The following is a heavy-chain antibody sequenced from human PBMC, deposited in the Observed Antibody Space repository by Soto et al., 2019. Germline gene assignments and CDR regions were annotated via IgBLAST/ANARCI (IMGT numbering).Heavy chain of an antibody. J-gene: IGHJ4*02. CDR2: INHSGST. CDR1: GGSFSGYC. D-gene: IGHD6-13*01. Sequence: PSETLSLTCAVYGGSFSGYCWSWIRQPPGKGLEWIGEINHSGSTNYNPSLKSRVTISVDTSKNQFSLKLSSVTAADTAVYYCARGAGPGLDYWGQGTLVTVSS. V-gene: IGHV4-34*01. CDR3: ARGAGPGLDY.